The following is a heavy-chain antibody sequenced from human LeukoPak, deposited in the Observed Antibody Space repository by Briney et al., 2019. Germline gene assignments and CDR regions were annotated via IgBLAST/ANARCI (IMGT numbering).Heavy chain of an antibody. CDR2: IYPGDSDT. D-gene: IGHD6-13*01. J-gene: IGHJ4*02. CDR1: GYSFTSYW. Sequence: GASLQISCKGSGYSFTSYWIGWVRQMPGKGLEWLGIIYPGDSDTRYSPSFQGQVTISADKSISTAYLQWSSLKASDTAMYYCARQGIVGIAAAGTDYWGQGTLVTVSS. CDR3: ARQGIVGIAAAGTDY. V-gene: IGHV5-51*01.